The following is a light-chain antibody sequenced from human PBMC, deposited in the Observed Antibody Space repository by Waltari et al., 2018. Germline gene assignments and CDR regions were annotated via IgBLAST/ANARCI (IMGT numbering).Light chain of an antibody. V-gene: IGLV2-8*01. J-gene: IGLJ3*02. CDR2: EIT. CDR1: SSHLGGAAL. Sequence: QSALTQPPSASGSPGQSITIPSTGTSSHLGGAALFSWYQQYPGKAPKLVIYEITKPPSGVPDRVSGSKSGNTASLTVSGLQPEDEAEYFCSSYAATYNLVFGGGTKLTV. CDR3: SSYAATYNLV.